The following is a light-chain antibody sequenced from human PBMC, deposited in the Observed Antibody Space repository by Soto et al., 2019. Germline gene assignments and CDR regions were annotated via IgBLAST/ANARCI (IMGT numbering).Light chain of an antibody. CDR3: TSYTSTSTYV. V-gene: IGLV2-14*03. CDR2: DVG. J-gene: IGLJ1*01. Sequence: QSVLTQPASVSGSPGQSITISFTGTSSDVGDYNYVSWYQQHPGKAPKLMIFDVGNRPSGVSDRFSGSTSGNTASLTISGLQAEDEADYYCTSYTSTSTYVFGTGTKVTVL. CDR1: SSDVGDYNY.